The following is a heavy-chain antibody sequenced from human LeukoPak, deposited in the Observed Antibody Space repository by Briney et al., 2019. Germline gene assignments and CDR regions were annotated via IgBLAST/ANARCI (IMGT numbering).Heavy chain of an antibody. V-gene: IGHV5-51*01. CDR3: ERRGVYCGGDCYSAPLPFDY. Sequence: GESLKISCKGSGYSFTSYWIGWVRQMPGKGLEWMGIIYPGDSDTRYSPSFQGQVTISADKSISTAYLQWSSLKASDTAMYYCERRGVYCGGDCYSAPLPFDYWGQGTLVTVSS. J-gene: IGHJ4*02. D-gene: IGHD2-21*02. CDR1: GYSFTSYW. CDR2: IYPGDSDT.